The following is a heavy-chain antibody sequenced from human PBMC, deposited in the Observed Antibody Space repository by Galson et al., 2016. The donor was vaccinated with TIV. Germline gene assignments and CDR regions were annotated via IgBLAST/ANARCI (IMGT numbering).Heavy chain of an antibody. Sequence: SETLSLTCTVSGGSINSYYWSWIRQSPGKGLEWIGYIYYSGSTNYNPSLKSRVTISADTSKNQFSLRLSSVTAADTAVYYCAAEVYYRSGSYWGYWVQGTLVTVSS. CDR3: AAEVYYRSGSYWGY. CDR2: IYYSGST. V-gene: IGHV4-59*01. J-gene: IGHJ4*02. CDR1: GGSINSYY. D-gene: IGHD3-10*01.